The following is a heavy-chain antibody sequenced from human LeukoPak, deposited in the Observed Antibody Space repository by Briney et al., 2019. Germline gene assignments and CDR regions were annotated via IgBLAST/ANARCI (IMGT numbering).Heavy chain of an antibody. J-gene: IGHJ4*02. CDR2: IYHSGST. D-gene: IGHD3-10*01. Sequence: SQTLSLTCAVSGGSISSGGYSWSWIRQPPGKGLEWIGYIYHSGSTYYNPSVKSRVTISVDRSKNQFSLKLSSVTAADTAVYYCASSPYYYGSGYDYWGQGTLVTVSS. V-gene: IGHV4-30-2*01. CDR1: GGSISSGGYS. CDR3: ASSPYYYGSGYDY.